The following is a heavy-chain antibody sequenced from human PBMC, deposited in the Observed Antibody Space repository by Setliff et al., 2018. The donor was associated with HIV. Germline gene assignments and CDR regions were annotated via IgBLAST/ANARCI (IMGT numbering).Heavy chain of an antibody. CDR1: GGSLSNYY. V-gene: IGHV4-59*01. CDR3: ARAVIRREDRGMWTKLWSAPNHMDV. Sequence: LSLTCSISGGSLSNYYWVWIRQSPGKGLEWIGHIHYGGGTYYNPSLESRVSISRDTSKNQFSLNLRDVTAGDTALYYCARAVIRREDRGMWTKLWSAPNHMDVWGKGITVTVSS. CDR2: IHYGGGT. J-gene: IGHJ6*03. D-gene: IGHD3-10*01.